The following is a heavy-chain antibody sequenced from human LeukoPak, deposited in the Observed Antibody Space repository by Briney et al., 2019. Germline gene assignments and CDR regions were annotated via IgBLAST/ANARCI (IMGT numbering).Heavy chain of an antibody. CDR2: IYYSGST. CDR3: ARDVVDGDAFDI. CDR1: GGSISGSSYY. J-gene: IGHJ3*02. Sequence: SETLSLTCTVSGGSISGSSYYWGWIRQPPGKGLEWIGSIYYSGSTYYNPSLKSRVTISVDTSKNQFSLKLNSVTATDTAVYYCARDVVDGDAFDIWGQGTMVTVSS. D-gene: IGHD2-15*01. V-gene: IGHV4-39*02.